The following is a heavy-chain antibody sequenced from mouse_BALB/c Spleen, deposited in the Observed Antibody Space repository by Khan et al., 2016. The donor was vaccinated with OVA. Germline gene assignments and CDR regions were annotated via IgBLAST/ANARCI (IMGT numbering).Heavy chain of an antibody. D-gene: IGHD1-1*01. J-gene: IGHJ3*01. Sequence: EVELVESGGGLVKPGGSLKLSCAASGFTFSNYAMSWVRHTPETRLEWVATISSGCSYTYYPDSVLGRLTIFRDNAKNTLFLQMSSLRSEDTAIYYCARELFSTVVATPFAYWGQGTLVTVSA. V-gene: IGHV5-9-3*01. CDR1: GFTFSNYA. CDR3: ARELFSTVVATPFAY. CDR2: ISSGCSYT.